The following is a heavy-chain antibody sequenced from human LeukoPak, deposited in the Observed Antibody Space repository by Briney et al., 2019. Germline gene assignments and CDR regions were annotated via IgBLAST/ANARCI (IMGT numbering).Heavy chain of an antibody. CDR3: ARGDRPREIPPLIRKKNAFDI. J-gene: IGHJ3*02. Sequence: SETLSLTCGVYDVSFSSYYWSWIRQPPGKGLEWIGEINHSGSTNYNPSLKSRLTISVDTSKNQFSLKLSSVTAADTAVYYCARGDRPREIPPLIRKKNAFDIWGQGTMVTVSS. CDR2: INHSGST. CDR1: DVSFSSYY. V-gene: IGHV4-34*01. D-gene: IGHD2-8*01.